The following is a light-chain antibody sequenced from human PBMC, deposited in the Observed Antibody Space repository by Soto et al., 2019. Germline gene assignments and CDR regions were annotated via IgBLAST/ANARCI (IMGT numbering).Light chain of an antibody. CDR2: GAS. CDR3: QQYSSTFWT. CDR1: QSISSSY. Sequence: EIVLTQSPGTLSLSPGERTTLSCRASQSISSSYLAWYQQKPGQAPRHLVYGASSRATGIPDRFSGSGSGTDFTLTISRLEPEDFALYYCQQYSSTFWTLGQGTKVDIK. J-gene: IGKJ1*01. V-gene: IGKV3-20*01.